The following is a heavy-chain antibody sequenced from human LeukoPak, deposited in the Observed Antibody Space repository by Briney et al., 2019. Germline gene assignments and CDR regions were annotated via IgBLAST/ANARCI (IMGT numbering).Heavy chain of an antibody. CDR3: ARGGAPYCSSTSCYEDRFDP. CDR2: IKQDGSEK. V-gene: IGHV3-7*05. CDR1: GFTFSNYW. Sequence: GGSLRLSCAASGFTFSNYWMSWVRQAPGKGLEWVANIKQDGSEKYYVDSGKGRFTISRDNAKNSLYLQMISLRAEDTAVYYCARGGAPYCSSTSCYEDRFDPWGQGTLVTVSS. D-gene: IGHD2-2*01. J-gene: IGHJ5*02.